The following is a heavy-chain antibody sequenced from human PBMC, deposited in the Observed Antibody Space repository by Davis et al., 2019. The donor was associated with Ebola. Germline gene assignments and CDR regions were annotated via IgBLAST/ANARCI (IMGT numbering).Heavy chain of an antibody. D-gene: IGHD5-24*01. J-gene: IGHJ4*02. CDR3: AQNLGGWLQSGDY. V-gene: IGHV3-13*05. CDR2: IGTAGDP. CDR1: GFTFSSFW. Sequence: GESLKISCTASGFTFSSFWMHWVRQATGKGLEWVSAIGTAGDPYYPGSVKGRFTISRENAKNSLYLQMNSLRAGDTAVYYCAQNLGGWLQSGDYWGQGTLVTVSS.